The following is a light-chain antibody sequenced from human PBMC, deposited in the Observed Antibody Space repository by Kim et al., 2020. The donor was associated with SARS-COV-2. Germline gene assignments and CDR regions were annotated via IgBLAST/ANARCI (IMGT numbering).Light chain of an antibody. CDR1: RSNIASNS. CDR3: AAWDDSLNVRV. Sequence: ELTQPPSTSGTPGQRVTISCSGSRSNIASNSVDWYQQIPGTAPKLLIYNNNYRPSGVPDRFSGSKSGTSASLAISRLQSDDEADYYCAAWDDSLNVRVFGGGTQLTVL. CDR2: NNN. V-gene: IGLV1-44*01. J-gene: IGLJ3*02.